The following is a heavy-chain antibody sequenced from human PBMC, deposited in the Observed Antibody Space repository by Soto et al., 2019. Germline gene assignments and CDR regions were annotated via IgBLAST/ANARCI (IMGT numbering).Heavy chain of an antibody. J-gene: IGHJ5*01. CDR2: MNPTDGST. CDR1: GFTFTNYY. Sequence: QVQLVQSGTEVKKPGASVKVSCKASGFTFTNYYMHWVRQAPGQGLEWMGIMNPTDGSTTYAQKFRGRGTMTRDTSTSTVYLELSSLTSAATAVFSCARAPPNVGWFDTWGHGTLVIVS. V-gene: IGHV1-46*01. CDR3: ARAPPNVGWFDT.